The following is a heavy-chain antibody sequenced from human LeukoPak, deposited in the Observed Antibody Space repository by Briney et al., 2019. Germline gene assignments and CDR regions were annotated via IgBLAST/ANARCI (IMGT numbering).Heavy chain of an antibody. CDR1: GLTFSSYG. V-gene: IGHV3-48*01. J-gene: IGHJ4*02. CDR2: ISICSITI. CDR3: ARETTGFDY. Sequence: PGGALRLSCAASGLTFSSYGMNWVRQAAGKGLEWVSYISICSITIFYADSVMGRFTISRDNAKNSLYLQMNSLRAEDTAVYYCARETTGFDYWGQGTLVTVSS. D-gene: IGHD4-11*01.